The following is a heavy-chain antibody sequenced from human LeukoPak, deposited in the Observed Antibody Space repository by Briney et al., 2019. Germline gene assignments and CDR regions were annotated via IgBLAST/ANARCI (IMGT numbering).Heavy chain of an antibody. J-gene: IGHJ4*02. V-gene: IGHV3-53*01. Sequence: GGSLRLSCAASGFTVSNTFMSWVRQAPGKGLEWVSVIYSVGTTYYADSVKGRFTISRDNSKNTLYLQMNSMRAEDTAVYYCARSSGWLECWGKGTLVTVS. CDR3: ARSSGWLEC. D-gene: IGHD6-19*01. CDR1: GFTVSNTF. CDR2: IYSVGTT.